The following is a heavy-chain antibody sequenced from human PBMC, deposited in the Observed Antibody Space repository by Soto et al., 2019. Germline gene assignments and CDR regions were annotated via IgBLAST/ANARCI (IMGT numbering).Heavy chain of an antibody. CDR1: GFTLSDYF. D-gene: IGHD3-16*02. CDR2: TRNKANAYTT. CDR3: ARSGVWGNCRYLGD. V-gene: IGHV3-72*01. Sequence: GGSLRLSCAASGFTLSDYFMDWVRQAPGKGLEWVGRTRNKANAYTTEYAASVKGRFTISRVDSESSLYLKMNSLRTEYTAVYYCARSGVWGNCRYLGDWGQGTLVTVSS. J-gene: IGHJ4*02.